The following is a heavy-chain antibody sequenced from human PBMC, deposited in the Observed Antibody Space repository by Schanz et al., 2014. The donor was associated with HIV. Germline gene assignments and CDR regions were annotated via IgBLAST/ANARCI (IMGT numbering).Heavy chain of an antibody. CDR2: ISYDGSNK. J-gene: IGHJ6*02. Sequence: QVQLVESGGGVVQPGRSLRLSCAASGFTFSSYGMHWVRQAPGKGLEWVAVISYDGSNKYSADSVKGRFTISRDNAKNSLYLQMNSLRDEDTAVYYCARIYGGNPSYYGMDVWGQGTTVTVSS. CDR1: GFTFSSYG. CDR3: ARIYGGNPSYYGMDV. D-gene: IGHD4-17*01. V-gene: IGHV3-30*19.